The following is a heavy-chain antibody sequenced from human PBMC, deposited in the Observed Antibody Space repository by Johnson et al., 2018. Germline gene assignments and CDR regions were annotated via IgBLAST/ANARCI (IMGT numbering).Heavy chain of an antibody. J-gene: IGHJ1*01. CDR2: ISYDGSKK. CDR1: GFTFSGSA. V-gene: IGHV3-30*18. D-gene: IGHD6-19*01. CDR3: VQPYSSDWWTIQH. Sequence: QVQLVESGGGVVQPGRSLRLSCAASGFTFSGSAMHWVRQAPGKGLEWVAVISYDGSKKYYADPVRGRFTLSRDNSKNTLFVQMNSLRAEDTAVYYCVQPYSSDWWTIQHWGQGTRVTGSS.